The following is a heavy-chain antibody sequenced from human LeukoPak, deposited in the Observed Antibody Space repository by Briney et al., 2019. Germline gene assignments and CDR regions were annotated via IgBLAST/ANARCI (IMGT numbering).Heavy chain of an antibody. J-gene: IGHJ6*02. CDR2: ISRNSGAI. V-gene: IGHV3-9*01. CDR3: AKGISVTDYYYGMDV. CDR1: AFTFDDYA. D-gene: IGHD2-21*02. Sequence: GGSLRLSCAASAFTFDDYAMHWVRQAPGKGLEWVSGISRNSGAIGYADSVKGRFTISRDNAKNSLFLQMNSLQAEDTALYFCAKGISVTDYYYGMDVWGQGTTVTVSS.